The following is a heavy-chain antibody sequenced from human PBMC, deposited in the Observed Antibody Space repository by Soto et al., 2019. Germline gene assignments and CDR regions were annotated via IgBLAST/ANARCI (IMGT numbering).Heavy chain of an antibody. Sequence: AGGSLRLSCAASGFTFSSYAMSWVRQAPGKGLEWVSAISGSGGSTYYADSVKGRFTTSRDNSKNTLYLQMNSLRAEDTAVYYCAKGLFGGATTGYGRQGTLVTVSS. CDR1: GFTFSSYA. CDR3: AKGLFGGATTGY. J-gene: IGHJ4*02. V-gene: IGHV3-23*01. CDR2: ISGSGGST. D-gene: IGHD1-26*01.